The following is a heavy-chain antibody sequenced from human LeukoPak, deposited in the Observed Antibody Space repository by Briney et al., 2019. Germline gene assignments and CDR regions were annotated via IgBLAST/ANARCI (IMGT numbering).Heavy chain of an antibody. D-gene: IGHD5-18*01. CDR3: ARDSAVADPIGFDP. CDR2: IYHSGST. Sequence: SETLSLTCAVSGYSISSGYYWGWIRQPPGKGLEWIGSIYHSGSTYYNPSLKSRVTISVDTSKNQFSLRLSSVTAADTAVYYCARDSAVADPIGFDPWGQGTLVTVSS. J-gene: IGHJ5*02. CDR1: GYSISSGYY. V-gene: IGHV4-38-2*02.